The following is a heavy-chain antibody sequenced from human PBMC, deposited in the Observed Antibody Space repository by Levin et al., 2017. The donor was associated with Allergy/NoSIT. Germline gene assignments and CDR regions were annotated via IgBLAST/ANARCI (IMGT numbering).Heavy chain of an antibody. CDR2: ISSGSSTL. CDR3: ARDPAPYGSGWYYFDN. V-gene: IGHV3-48*01. Sequence: GGSLRLSCVASGFTFSSYNMNWVRQAPGKGLEWVSYISSGSSTLYYADSVKGRFTISRDNAENSLYLQMNSLRAEDTAVYYCARDPAPYGSGWYYFDNWGQGTLVTVSS. CDR1: GFTFSSYN. D-gene: IGHD6-19*01. J-gene: IGHJ4*02.